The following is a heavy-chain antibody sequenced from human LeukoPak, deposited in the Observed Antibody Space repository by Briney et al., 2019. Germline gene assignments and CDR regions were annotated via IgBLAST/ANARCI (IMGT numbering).Heavy chain of an antibody. Sequence: ASVKVSCKASGYTFTSYDINWVRQATGQGLEWMGWMNPNSGNTGYAQKFQGRVTMTRDMSTSTVYMELSSLRSEDTAVYYCARGGRQLWQSYFDDWGQGTLVTVSS. CDR3: ARGGRQLWQSYFDD. J-gene: IGHJ4*03. V-gene: IGHV1-8*02. CDR2: MNPNSGNT. CDR1: GYTFTSYD. D-gene: IGHD5-24*01.